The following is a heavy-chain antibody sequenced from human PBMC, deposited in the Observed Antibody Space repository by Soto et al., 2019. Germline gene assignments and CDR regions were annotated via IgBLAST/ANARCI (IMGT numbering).Heavy chain of an antibody. CDR2: ISVYKGNT. CDR1: GYTFTNYG. D-gene: IGHD2-15*01. Sequence: ASLKVSCKASGYTFTNYGVTWVRQAPGQGLEWMGWISVYKGNTNYAQKLQGRVTMTADTSTSTVYMELRSLTSDDTAVYYCARDRDAAVVLAATNPIDYWGQGTLVTVSS. J-gene: IGHJ4*02. V-gene: IGHV1-18*01. CDR3: ARDRDAAVVLAATNPIDY.